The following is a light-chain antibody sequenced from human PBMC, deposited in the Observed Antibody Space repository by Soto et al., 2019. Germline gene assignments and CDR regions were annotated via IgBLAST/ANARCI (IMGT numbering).Light chain of an antibody. CDR3: SSYTSSSTYV. V-gene: IGLV2-8*01. CDR1: SSDVGAYNY. Sequence: QSALTQPPSASGSLGQSVTISCTGTSSDVGAYNYVSWYQQHPGKAPKLMIYEVTRRPSGVPDRFSGSKSGNTASLTISGLQAEDEADYYCSSYTSSSTYVFGTGTKLTVL. CDR2: EVT. J-gene: IGLJ1*01.